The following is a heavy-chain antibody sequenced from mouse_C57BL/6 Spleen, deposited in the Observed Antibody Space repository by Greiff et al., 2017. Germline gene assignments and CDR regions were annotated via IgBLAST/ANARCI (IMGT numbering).Heavy chain of an antibody. J-gene: IGHJ3*01. D-gene: IGHD1-1*01. Sequence: VQLQQPGAELVRPGSSVKLSCKASGYTFTSYWMDWVKQRPGQGLEWIGNIYPSDSETHYNQKFKDKATLTVDKSSSTAYMQLSSLTSEDSAVYYCAMDYGSSAWFAYWGQGTLVTVSA. V-gene: IGHV1-61*01. CDR1: GYTFTSYW. CDR3: AMDYGSSAWFAY. CDR2: IYPSDSET.